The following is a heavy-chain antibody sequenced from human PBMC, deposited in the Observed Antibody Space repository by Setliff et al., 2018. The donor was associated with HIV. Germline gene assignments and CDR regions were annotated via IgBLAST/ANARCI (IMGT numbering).Heavy chain of an antibody. CDR2: ISYDGSNK. CDR3: ARASYYYDSSGWVDY. J-gene: IGHJ4*02. Sequence: GGSLRLSCAASGFTFSRYGMHWVRQAPGKGLEWVAVISYDGSNKYYADSVKGRFTISRDNSKNTLYLQMNSLRAEDTAVYYCARASYYYDSSGWVDYWGQGTLVTVSS. V-gene: IGHV3-30*04. CDR1: GFTFSRYG. D-gene: IGHD3-22*01.